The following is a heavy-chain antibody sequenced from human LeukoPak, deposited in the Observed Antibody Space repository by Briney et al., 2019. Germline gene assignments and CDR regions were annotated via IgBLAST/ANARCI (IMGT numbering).Heavy chain of an antibody. V-gene: IGHV1-18*04. CDR2: ISAYNGNT. CDR1: GYTFTGYY. D-gene: IGHD2-2*01. CDR3: ATHGASSYNRY. Sequence: ASVKVSCKASGYTFTGYYMHWVRQAPGQGLEWMGWISAYNGNTNYAQKLQGRVTMTTDTSTSTAYMELRSLRSDDTAVYYCATHGASSYNRYWGQGTLVTVSS. J-gene: IGHJ4*02.